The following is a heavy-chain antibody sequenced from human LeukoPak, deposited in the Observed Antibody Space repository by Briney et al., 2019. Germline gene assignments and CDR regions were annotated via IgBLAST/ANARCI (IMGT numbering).Heavy chain of an antibody. V-gene: IGHV3-74*01. CDR3: ARGSPASV. CDR1: AFTFSSYW. D-gene: IGHD2-2*01. CDR2: INADGRTT. Sequence: PGGSLRLSCAASAFTFSSYWMHWVRQAPGKGLVWVSRINADGRTTNYADSVKGRFTISRDNAENTPYLQMSCLIAEDTAVYYCARGSPASVWGQGALVTVSS. J-gene: IGHJ4*02.